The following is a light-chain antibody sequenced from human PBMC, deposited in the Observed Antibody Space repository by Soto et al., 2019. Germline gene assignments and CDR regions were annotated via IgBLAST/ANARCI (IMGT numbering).Light chain of an antibody. CDR2: DAS. Sequence: EVVMTQSPASLSASPGERVTLSCRASQNIRSSLAWYQQRPGQAPRLLIYDASNRVTGIPARFSGSRSGTDFTLTISSLEPEDFAVYFCHQRNKFGQGTRLEIK. CDR3: HQRNK. J-gene: IGKJ5*01. V-gene: IGKV3-11*01. CDR1: QNIRSS.